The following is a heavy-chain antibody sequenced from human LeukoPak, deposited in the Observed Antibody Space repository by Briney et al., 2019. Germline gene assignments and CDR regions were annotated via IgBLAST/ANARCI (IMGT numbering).Heavy chain of an antibody. D-gene: IGHD2/OR15-2a*01. Sequence: SETLSLTCAVYGGSFSGYYWSWIRQPPGKGLEWIGEINHSGSTNYNPSLKSRVTISVDTSKNQFSLKLSSVTAADTAVYYCARGAILEWPFGLLLWDFDYWGQGTLVTVSS. CDR3: ARGAILEWPFGLLLWDFDY. J-gene: IGHJ4*02. V-gene: IGHV4-34*01. CDR2: INHSGST. CDR1: GGSFSGYY.